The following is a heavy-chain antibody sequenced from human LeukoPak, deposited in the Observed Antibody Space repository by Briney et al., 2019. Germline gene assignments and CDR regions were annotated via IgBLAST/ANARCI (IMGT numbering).Heavy chain of an antibody. Sequence: SETLSLTCTVSGYSISSGYYWGWIRQPPGKGLEWIGSIYHSGSTYYNPSLKSRVTISVDTSKNQFSLKLSSVTAADTAVYYCARDKVGATTTDYWGQGTLVTVSS. CDR3: ARDKVGATTTDY. D-gene: IGHD1-26*01. CDR2: IYHSGST. J-gene: IGHJ4*02. CDR1: GYSISSGYY. V-gene: IGHV4-38-2*02.